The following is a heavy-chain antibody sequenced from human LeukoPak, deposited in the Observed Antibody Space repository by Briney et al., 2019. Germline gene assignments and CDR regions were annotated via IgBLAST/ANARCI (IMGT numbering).Heavy chain of an antibody. J-gene: IGHJ4*02. CDR1: GFTFSSYA. CDR2: ITSTGGYT. Sequence: PGGSLRLSCAASGFTFSSYAMNWVRQAPGKGLEWVSSITSTGGYTYYADSVKGRFTISRDNAKNSLYLQMNSLRAEDTAVYYCARDYLSSSSHNSRFDYWGQGTLVTVSS. CDR3: ARDYLSSSSHNSRFDY. V-gene: IGHV3-21*01. D-gene: IGHD6-6*01.